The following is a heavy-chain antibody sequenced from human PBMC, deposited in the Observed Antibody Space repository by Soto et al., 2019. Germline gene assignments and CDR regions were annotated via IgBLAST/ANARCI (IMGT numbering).Heavy chain of an antibody. CDR2: INAGNGNT. Sequence: ASVKVSCKASGYTFTSYAMHWVRQAPGQRLEWVGWINAGNGNTKYSQKFQGRVTITRDTSASTAYMELSSLRSEDTAVYYCARDSSGWFNWFDPWGQGTPVTVSS. D-gene: IGHD6-19*01. J-gene: IGHJ5*02. CDR1: GYTFTSYA. V-gene: IGHV1-3*01. CDR3: ARDSSGWFNWFDP.